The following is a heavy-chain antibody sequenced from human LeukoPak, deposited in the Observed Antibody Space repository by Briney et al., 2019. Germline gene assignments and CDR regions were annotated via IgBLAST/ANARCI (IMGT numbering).Heavy chain of an antibody. CDR1: GFTVSSTY. J-gene: IGHJ4*02. Sequence: KPGGSLRLSCAASGFTVSSTYMTWVRQAPGKGLEWVSSISSTGAYIYYADSLKGRFTISRDNAKNSLYLQMNSLRADDTAVYYCARGLAAAGTRGPYWGQGTLVTVPS. CDR3: ARGLAAAGTRGPY. V-gene: IGHV3-21*01. CDR2: ISSTGAYI. D-gene: IGHD6-13*01.